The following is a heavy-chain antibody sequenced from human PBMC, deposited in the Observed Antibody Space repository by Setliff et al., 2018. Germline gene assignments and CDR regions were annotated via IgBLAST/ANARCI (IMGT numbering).Heavy chain of an antibody. CDR2: IIPILGIA. Sequence: GASVKVSCKASGYTFTSYAISWVRQAPGQGLEWMGGIIPILGIANYAQKFQGRVTITADKSTSTAYMELSSLRSEDTAVYYCASSVVTGVYYYYYMDVWGKGTTVTVSS. CDR3: ASSVVTGVYYYYYMDV. J-gene: IGHJ6*03. CDR1: GYTFTSYA. D-gene: IGHD3-22*01. V-gene: IGHV1-69*10.